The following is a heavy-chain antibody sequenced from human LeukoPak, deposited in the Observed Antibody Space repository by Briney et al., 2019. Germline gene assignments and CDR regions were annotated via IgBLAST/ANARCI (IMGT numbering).Heavy chain of an antibody. Sequence: GGSLRLSCAASGFSLSSYAMNWVRQAPGKGPEWVAVISYDGSNKYYADSVKGRFTISRDNSKNTLYLQMNSLRAEDTAVYYCAREEYYYDNDAFDIWGQGTMVTVSS. V-gene: IGHV3-30-3*01. J-gene: IGHJ3*02. CDR1: GFSLSSYA. D-gene: IGHD3-22*01. CDR2: ISYDGSNK. CDR3: AREEYYYDNDAFDI.